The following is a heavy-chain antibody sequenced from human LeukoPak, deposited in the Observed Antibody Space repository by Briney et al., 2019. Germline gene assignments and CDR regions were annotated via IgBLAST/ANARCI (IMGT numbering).Heavy chain of an antibody. V-gene: IGHV3-21*01. J-gene: IGHJ3*02. D-gene: IGHD1-1*01. Sequence: PGGSLRLSCAASGFTFSSYSMNWVRQAQGKGLEWVSSISSSSSYIYYADSVKGRFTISRDNAKNSLYLQMNSLRAEDTAVYYCARDHWDAFDIWGQGTMVTVSS. CDR2: ISSSSSYI. CDR3: ARDHWDAFDI. CDR1: GFTFSSYS.